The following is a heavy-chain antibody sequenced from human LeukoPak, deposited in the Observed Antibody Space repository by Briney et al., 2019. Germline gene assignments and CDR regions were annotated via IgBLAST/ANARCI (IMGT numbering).Heavy chain of an antibody. CDR3: ARDYGNYPYPEVTLDL. V-gene: IGHV3-7*01. CDR1: GFTFSSYH. D-gene: IGHD4-11*01. Sequence: GGSLRLSCAASGFTFSSYHINWVRQTPGKGLEWVANIKQDGSEKYYVDSVKGRFTISRDNAKNSLYLQMDSLRAEDTAVYHCARDYGNYPYPEVTLDLWGQGTLVTVSS. J-gene: IGHJ5*02. CDR2: IKQDGSEK.